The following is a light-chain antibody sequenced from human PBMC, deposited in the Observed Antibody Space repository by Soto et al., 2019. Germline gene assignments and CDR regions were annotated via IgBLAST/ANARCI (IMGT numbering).Light chain of an antibody. V-gene: IGKV1-39*01. Sequence: DIQMTQSPSSLSASVGDRVTITCRASQSTGKFLNWYQQKPGQAPKPLIFGASSLQSGVPSRFSGSGSGTDFTLTINSLQPEDFATYYCQESYSMPWTFGQGTKVEI. J-gene: IGKJ1*01. CDR3: QESYSMPWT. CDR2: GAS. CDR1: QSTGKF.